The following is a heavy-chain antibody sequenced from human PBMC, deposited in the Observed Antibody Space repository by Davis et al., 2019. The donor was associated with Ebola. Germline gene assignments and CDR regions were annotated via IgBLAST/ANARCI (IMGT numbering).Heavy chain of an antibody. CDR3: ARVRNKQLVGSDY. Sequence: GESLKISCKGSGYSFTSYWISWVRQMPGKGLGWMGRIDPSDSYTNYSPSFQGHVTISADKSISTAYLQWSSLKASDTAMYYCARVRNKQLVGSDYWGQGTLVTVSS. CDR2: IDPSDSYT. J-gene: IGHJ4*02. CDR1: GYSFTSYW. V-gene: IGHV5-10-1*01. D-gene: IGHD6-6*01.